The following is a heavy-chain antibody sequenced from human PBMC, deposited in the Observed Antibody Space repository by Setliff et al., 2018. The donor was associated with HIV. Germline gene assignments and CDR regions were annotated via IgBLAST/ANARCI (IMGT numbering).Heavy chain of an antibody. CDR1: GFSISTNYY. D-gene: IGHD3-16*01. CDR3: ARSRNSYVGGFDF. CDR2: IYHSGST. J-gene: IGHJ4*02. V-gene: IGHV4-38-2*01. Sequence: KPSETLSLTCAVSGFSISTNYYWGWIRQPPGKGLDWIGSIYHSGSTNYNPSLKSRVSISVDTSKNRFSLKLSSVTAADTAVYHCARSRNSYVGGFDFWGQGTLVTVSS.